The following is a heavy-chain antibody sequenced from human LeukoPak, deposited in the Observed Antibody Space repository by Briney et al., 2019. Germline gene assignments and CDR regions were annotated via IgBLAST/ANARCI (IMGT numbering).Heavy chain of an antibody. D-gene: IGHD3-22*01. CDR3: ARAPYYYDSSGYYYIDY. J-gene: IGHJ4*02. CDR1: GGSFSSYY. V-gene: IGHV4-59*10. CDR2: IYTSGST. Sequence: SETLSLTCAVYGGSFSSYYWSWIRQPAGKGLEWIGRIYTSGSTNYNPSLKSRVTISVDTSKNQFSLKLSSVTAADTAVYYCARAPYYYDSSGYYYIDYWGQGTLVTVSS.